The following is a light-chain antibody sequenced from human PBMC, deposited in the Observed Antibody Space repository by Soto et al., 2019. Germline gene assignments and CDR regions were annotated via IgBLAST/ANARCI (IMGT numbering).Light chain of an antibody. CDR3: GTWDSSLSVVL. CDR2: DNS. V-gene: IGLV1-51*01. J-gene: IGLJ2*01. CDR1: SSNIGRNY. Sequence: QSVLTQPPSVSVAPGQKVTISCSGSSSNIGRNYVSWYQQLPGTAPKLLIYDNSKRPSGSPDRFSGSKSGASATLGITGLQTGDEADYYCGTWDSSLSVVLFGGGTKLTVL.